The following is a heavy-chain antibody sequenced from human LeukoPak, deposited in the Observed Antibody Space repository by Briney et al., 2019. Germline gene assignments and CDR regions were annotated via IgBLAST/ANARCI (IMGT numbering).Heavy chain of an antibody. CDR1: GGSIISSSYN. CDR2: NYHSGTT. V-gene: IGHV4-39*01. Sequence: PSETLSLTCAVSGGSIISSSYNWGWIRQPPGKGLEWIGTNYHSGTTYYNPSLKSRVTISVDTSKNQFFLKLSSVTAADTAVYYCARLPTGYPNWFDPWGQGSLVTVSS. J-gene: IGHJ5*02. D-gene: IGHD3-9*01. CDR3: ARLPTGYPNWFDP.